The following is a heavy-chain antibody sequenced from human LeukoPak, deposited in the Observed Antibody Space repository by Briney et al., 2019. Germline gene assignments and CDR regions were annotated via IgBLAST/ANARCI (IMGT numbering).Heavy chain of an antibody. Sequence: PGGSLRLSCAASGFTFSNYAMSWVRQAPGKGLEWVSAFSPSGGGTYYADSVKGRFTISRDNSKNTLYLQMNSLRAEDTVVYYCAKIGLGYCSGGSCLGAFDIWGQGTMVTVSS. CDR3: AKIGLGYCSGGSCLGAFDI. V-gene: IGHV3-23*01. J-gene: IGHJ3*02. CDR2: FSPSGGGT. D-gene: IGHD2-15*01. CDR1: GFTFSNYA.